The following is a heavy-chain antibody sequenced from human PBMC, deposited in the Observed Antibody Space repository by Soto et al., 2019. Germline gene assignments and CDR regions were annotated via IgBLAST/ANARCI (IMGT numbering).Heavy chain of an antibody. CDR2: ISGRSDYT. V-gene: IGHV3-11*05. Sequence: QVQVVESGGGLVKPGGSLRLSCAASGFTFSDYYMSWIRQAPGKGLEWVSYISGRSDYTNYADSVKGRFTISRDNAKNSRYLQMNSLRAEDTAVYYCARVRRLASDAFDIWGQGTMVTVSS. CDR3: ARVRRLASDAFDI. J-gene: IGHJ3*02. D-gene: IGHD4-17*01. CDR1: GFTFSDYY.